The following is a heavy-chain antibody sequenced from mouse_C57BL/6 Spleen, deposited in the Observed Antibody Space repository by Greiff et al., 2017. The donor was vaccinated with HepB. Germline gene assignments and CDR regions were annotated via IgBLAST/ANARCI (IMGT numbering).Heavy chain of an antibody. CDR3: ARYYSNWYYAMGY. V-gene: IGHV1-55*01. J-gene: IGHJ4*01. CDR1: GYTFTSYW. CDR2: IYPGSGST. D-gene: IGHD2-5*01. Sequence: QVQLQQPGAELVKPGASVKMSCKASGYTFTSYWITWVKQRPGQGLEWIGDIYPGSGSTNYNEKFKSKATLTVDTSSRTADMQLSSLTSEDSAVYYCARYYSNWYYAMGYWGQGTSVTVSS.